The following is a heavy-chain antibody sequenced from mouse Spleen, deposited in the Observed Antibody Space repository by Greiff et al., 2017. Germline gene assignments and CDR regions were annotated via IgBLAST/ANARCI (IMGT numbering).Heavy chain of an antibody. Sequence: EVKVVESGPSLVRPSQTLSLTCTVTGFSINSDCYWIWIRQFPGNKLEYIGYTFYSGITYYNPSLESRTYITRDTSKNQFSLKLSSVTTEDTATYYCARDGGYDGYFDVWGAGTTVTVSS. CDR3: ARDGGYDGYFDV. J-gene: IGHJ1*01. CDR2: TFYSGIT. CDR1: GFSINSDCY. D-gene: IGHD2-14*01. V-gene: IGHV3-3*01.